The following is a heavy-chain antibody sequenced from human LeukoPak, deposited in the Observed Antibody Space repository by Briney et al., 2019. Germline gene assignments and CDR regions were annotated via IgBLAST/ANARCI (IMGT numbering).Heavy chain of an antibody. Sequence: PGGSLTLSCAASASTFSGNWMHWVRQAPGKGLEWVASMDQHGRDKYFLDSVKGRFTISRDNSKSSLYLQMNSLRAEDTAVYYCVRGSGWFFGFWGQGSLVTVSS. V-gene: IGHV3-7*01. J-gene: IGHJ4*02. D-gene: IGHD6-19*01. CDR1: ASTFSGNW. CDR2: MDQHGRDK. CDR3: VRGSGWFFGF.